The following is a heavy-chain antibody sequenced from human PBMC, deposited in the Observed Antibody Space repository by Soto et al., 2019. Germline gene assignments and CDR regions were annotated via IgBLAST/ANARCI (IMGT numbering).Heavy chain of an antibody. V-gene: IGHV3-33*01. D-gene: IGHD5-12*01. J-gene: IGHJ4*02. Sequence: HPGGSLRLSCAASGFTFSSYGMHWVRQAPGKGLEWVAVIWYDGSNKYYADSEKGRFTISRDNSKNTLYLQMNSLRAEDTAVYYCARYGSGYDFDYWGQGTLVTVSS. CDR3: ARYGSGYDFDY. CDR1: GFTFSSYG. CDR2: IWYDGSNK.